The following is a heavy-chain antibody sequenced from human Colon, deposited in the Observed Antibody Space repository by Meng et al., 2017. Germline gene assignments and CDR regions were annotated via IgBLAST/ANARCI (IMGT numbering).Heavy chain of an antibody. J-gene: IGHJ4*02. V-gene: IGHV4-4*02. CDR2: IDLGGTP. CDR3: ARHGGWHFDY. D-gene: IGHD6-19*01. CDR1: GGSISSYNW. Sequence: QLLRQASGTRLVAPSGTRSLTCAASGGSISSYNWWSWVRQPPGKGLEWIGQIDLGGTPYYNPSLESRIIMSLDKSKNQLSLRLTSVAAADTAVYYCARHGGWHFDYWGQGALVTVSS.